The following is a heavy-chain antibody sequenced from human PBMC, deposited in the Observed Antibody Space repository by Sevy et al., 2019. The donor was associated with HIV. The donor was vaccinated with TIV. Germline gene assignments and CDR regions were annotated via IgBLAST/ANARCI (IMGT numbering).Heavy chain of an antibody. J-gene: IGHJ4*02. CDR3: ATSRSGYFDSSGYYIY. Sequence: GESLKISCKGSGYSFTSHWLGWVRHMPGKGLEWMEIIYPDDSDTKYSPSFQGQVTFSADKSISTAYLQWSSLKASDTAMYYCATSRSGYFDSSGYYIYWGQGTLVTVSS. CDR2: IYPDDSDT. V-gene: IGHV5-51*01. D-gene: IGHD3-22*01. CDR1: GYSFTSHW.